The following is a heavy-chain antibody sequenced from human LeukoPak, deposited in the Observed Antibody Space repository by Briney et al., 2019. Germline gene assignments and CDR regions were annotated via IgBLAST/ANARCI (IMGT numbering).Heavy chain of an antibody. CDR2: IRSKAYGGTT. Sequence: PGGSLRLSCTASGFTFGDYAMSWVRQAPGKGLEWVGFIRSKAYGGTTEYAASVKGRFTISRDGSKSIAYLQMNSLKTEDTAVYYCTIAARPYYYYGMDVWGQGTTVTVSS. D-gene: IGHD6-6*01. CDR3: TIAARPYYYYGMDV. V-gene: IGHV3-49*04. CDR1: GFTFGDYA. J-gene: IGHJ6*02.